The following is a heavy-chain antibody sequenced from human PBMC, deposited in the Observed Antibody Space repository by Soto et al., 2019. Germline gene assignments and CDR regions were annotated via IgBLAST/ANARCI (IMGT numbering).Heavy chain of an antibody. V-gene: IGHV1-3*01. CDR2: INAGNGNT. D-gene: IGHD4-17*01. CDR3: TRDPSGGDPRGYYYYYMDF. CDR1: GYTFTSYA. Sequence: ASVKVSCKASGYTFTSYAMHWVRQAPGQRLEWMGWINAGNGNTKYSQKFQGRVTITRDTSASTAYMELSSLRSEDTAVYYCTRDPSGGDPRGYYYYYMDFWGKGTTVTVS. J-gene: IGHJ6*03.